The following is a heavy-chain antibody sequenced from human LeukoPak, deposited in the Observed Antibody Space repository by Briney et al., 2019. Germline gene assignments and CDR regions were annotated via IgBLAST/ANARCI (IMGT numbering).Heavy chain of an antibody. D-gene: IGHD1-26*01. J-gene: IGHJ4*02. CDR2: INPSGGSA. CDR3: ARDRLGGGSYHDY. V-gene: IGHV1-46*01. Sequence: SVKVSCKASGYTFTSYGISWVRQAPGQGLEWMGRINPSGGSANYAQKFQGRVTMTRDTSTSTVYMKLSSLRSEDTAVYYCARDRLGGGSYHDYWGQGTLVTVSS. CDR1: GYTFTSYG.